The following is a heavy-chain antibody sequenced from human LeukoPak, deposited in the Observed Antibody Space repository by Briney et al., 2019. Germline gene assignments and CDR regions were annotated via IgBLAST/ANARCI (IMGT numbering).Heavy chain of an antibody. D-gene: IGHD3-9*01. CDR3: ASSPGTYDILTGYYV. J-gene: IGHJ4*02. Sequence: ASVKVSCKASGYTFTGYYMHWVRQAPGQGLEWMGWINPNSGGTNYAQKFQGRVTMTRDTSISTAYMELSRLRSDDTAVYYCASSPGTYDILTGYYVWGQGTLVTVSS. V-gene: IGHV1-2*02. CDR2: INPNSGGT. CDR1: GYTFTGYY.